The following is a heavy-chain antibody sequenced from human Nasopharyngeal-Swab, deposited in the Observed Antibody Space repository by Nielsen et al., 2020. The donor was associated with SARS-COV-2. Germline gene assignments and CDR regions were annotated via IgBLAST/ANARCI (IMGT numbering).Heavy chain of an antibody. CDR2: IGTAGDT. CDR3: ARDGLDYDFWSAYFMDV. J-gene: IGHJ6*02. Sequence: LSLTCAASGFTFSSYDMHWVRQATGKGLEWVSAIGTAGDTYYPGSVKGRFTISRDNAKNSLYLQMNSLRAEDTAVYYCARDGLDYDFWSAYFMDVWGQGTTVTVSS. V-gene: IGHV3-13*01. CDR1: GFTFSSYD. D-gene: IGHD3-3*01.